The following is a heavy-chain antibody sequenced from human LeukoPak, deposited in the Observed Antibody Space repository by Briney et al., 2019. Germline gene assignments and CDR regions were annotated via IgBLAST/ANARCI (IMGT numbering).Heavy chain of an antibody. CDR3: ARVNRRWGYSGYDLGY. J-gene: IGHJ4*02. CDR2: MNPNSGNT. Sequence: ASVKASCKASGYTFTSYDINWVRQAPGRGLEWMGWMNPNSGNTGYAQKFQGRVTMTRNTSISTAHMGLSSLRSEDTAVYYCARVNRRWGYSGYDLGYWGQGTLVTVSS. V-gene: IGHV1-8*01. CDR1: GYTFTSYD. D-gene: IGHD5-12*01.